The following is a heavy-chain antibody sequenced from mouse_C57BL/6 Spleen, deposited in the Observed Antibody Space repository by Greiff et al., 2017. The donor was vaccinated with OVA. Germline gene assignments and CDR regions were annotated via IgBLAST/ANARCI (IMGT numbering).Heavy chain of an antibody. V-gene: IGHV1-72*01. Sequence: QVQLQQPGAELVKPGASVRQSCKASGYTFTSYWMHGGKQRPGRGLGWIGRIDPNSGGTQYNEQSQSMATRAVNKPSRTAYMQLSSLTSADSAVYYCAIVWDRYRISYAFDYWGQGTPRTVSS. D-gene: IGHD1-1*01. CDR2: IDPNSGGT. CDR3: AIVWDRYRISYAFDY. J-gene: IGHJ2*01. CDR1: GYTFTSYW.